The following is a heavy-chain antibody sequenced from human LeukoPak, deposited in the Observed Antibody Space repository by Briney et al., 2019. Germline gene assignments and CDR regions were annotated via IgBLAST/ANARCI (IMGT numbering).Heavy chain of an antibody. CDR2: IYHSRST. Sequence: SETLSLTCSVSTDSMNTYYWSWPRQSPGKGVEWFGHIYHSRSTDYIPSLKSRVPISIHMSRKEFSLKLSSVTVADTAMYYCVRLRWELLAPYFDHWVQGSLVIVSS. J-gene: IGHJ4*02. CDR1: TDSMNTYY. D-gene: IGHD2-15*01. CDR3: VRLRWELLAPYFDH. V-gene: IGHV4-59*01.